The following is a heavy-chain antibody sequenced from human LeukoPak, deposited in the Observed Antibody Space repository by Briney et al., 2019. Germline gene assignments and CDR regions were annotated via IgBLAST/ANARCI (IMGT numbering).Heavy chain of an antibody. D-gene: IGHD3-10*01. CDR3: ARRVTMVRGVIGGFDP. J-gene: IGHJ5*02. V-gene: IGHV5-51*01. CDR2: IYPGDSDT. CDR1: GYSFTSYW. Sequence: GESLKISCKGSGYSFTSYWIGWMRQMPGKGLEWMGIIYPGDSDTRYSPSFQGQVTISADKSISTAYLQWSSLKASDTAMYYCARRVTMVRGVIGGFDPWGQGTLVTVSS.